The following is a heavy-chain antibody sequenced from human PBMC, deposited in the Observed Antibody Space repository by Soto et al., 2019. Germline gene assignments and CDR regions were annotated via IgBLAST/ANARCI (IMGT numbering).Heavy chain of an antibody. J-gene: IGHJ1*01. CDR2: INPNSGGT. Sequence: QVQLVQSGAEVKKPGASVKVSCKASGYTFTGYYMHWVRQAPGQGLEWMGWINPNSGGTNYAQKFQGGGTMTRDTSIITAYMELSRPRSDDTAVYYCARGRMATIGYFQHWGQGTLVTVSS. CDR1: GYTFTGYY. V-gene: IGHV1-2*02. CDR3: ARGRMATIGYFQH. D-gene: IGHD5-12*01.